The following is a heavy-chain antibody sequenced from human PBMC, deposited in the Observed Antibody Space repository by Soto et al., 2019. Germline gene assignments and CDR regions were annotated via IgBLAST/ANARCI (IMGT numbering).Heavy chain of an antibody. V-gene: IGHV3-15*01. J-gene: IGHJ4*02. Sequence: GGSLRPSCLVSGFTFSDTWMSRAGHTPGKGLEWIGRCKSKTNGGTTDYAAPSKGSFTISRDDSKNTMYLRMNSPNTEDAPVYYSTPYRHCSIRGCDGSRWYHGGGYCGQGPLITVS. CDR2: CKSKTNGGTT. D-gene: IGHD6-13*01. CDR1: GFTFSDTW. CDR3: TPYRHCSIRGCDGSRWYHGGGY.